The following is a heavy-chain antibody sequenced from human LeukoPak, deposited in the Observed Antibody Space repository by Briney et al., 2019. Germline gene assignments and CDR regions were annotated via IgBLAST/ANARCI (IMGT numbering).Heavy chain of an antibody. D-gene: IGHD1-1*01. Sequence: SETLSLTCAVYGGSFSGYYWSWIRQPPGKGLEWIGYIYYSGSTNYNPSLKSRVTISVDTSKNQFSLKLSSVTAADTAVYYCARHSGTPYYFDYWGQGTPVTVSS. CDR1: GGSFSGYY. V-gene: IGHV4-59*08. CDR2: IYYSGST. CDR3: ARHSGTPYYFDY. J-gene: IGHJ4*02.